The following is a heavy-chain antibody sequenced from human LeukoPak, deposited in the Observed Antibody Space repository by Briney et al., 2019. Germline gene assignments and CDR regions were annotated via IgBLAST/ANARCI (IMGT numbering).Heavy chain of an antibody. J-gene: IGHJ4*02. CDR2: IYHSGST. Sequence: SETLSLTCAVSGYSISSGYYWGWIRQPPGNGLEWIGSIYHSGSTYYNPSLKSRVTISVDTSKNQFSLKLSSVTAADTAVYYCARFKVRGVIKTFDYWGQGTLVTVSS. CDR1: GYSISSGYY. CDR3: ARFKVRGVIKTFDY. D-gene: IGHD3-10*01. V-gene: IGHV4-38-2*01.